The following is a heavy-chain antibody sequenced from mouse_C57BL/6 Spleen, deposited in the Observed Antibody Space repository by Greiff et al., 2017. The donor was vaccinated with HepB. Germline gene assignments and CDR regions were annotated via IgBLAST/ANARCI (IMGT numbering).Heavy chain of an antibody. D-gene: IGHD1-1*01. J-gene: IGHJ2*01. CDR3: ARRDGSSYGVDY. CDR1: GYTFTDYN. V-gene: IGHV1-22*01. CDR2: INPNNGGT. Sequence: VHVKQSGPELVKPGASVKMSCKASGYTFTDYNMHWVKQSHGKSLEWIGYINPNNGGTSYNQKFKGKATLTVNKSSSTAYMELHSLTSEDSAVYYCARRDGSSYGVDYWGQGTTLTVSS.